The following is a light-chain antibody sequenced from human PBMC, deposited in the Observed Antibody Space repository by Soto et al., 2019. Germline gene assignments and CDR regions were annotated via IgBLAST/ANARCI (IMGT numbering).Light chain of an antibody. Sequence: DIVMTQSPDSLAVSLGEMATINCKSSQSVLFTSNTRNYIGWYQQKPGQSPTLLIYWASTRESGVPDRFSGSGSGTAFTLTLNNVQDEDVAVYYCQQYYSIPQTFGQGTKLEIK. CDR3: QQYYSIPQT. CDR2: WAS. V-gene: IGKV4-1*01. CDR1: QSVLFTSNTRNY. J-gene: IGKJ2*01.